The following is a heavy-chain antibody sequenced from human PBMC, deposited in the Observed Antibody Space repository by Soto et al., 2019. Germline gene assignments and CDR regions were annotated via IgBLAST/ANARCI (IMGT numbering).Heavy chain of an antibody. CDR1: GYSFTSYW. J-gene: IGHJ6*02. V-gene: IGHV5-51*01. Sequence: GESLKISCKGSGYSFTSYWIGWVRQMPWKGLEWMGIIYPGDSDTRYSPSFQGQVTISADKSISTAYLQWSSLKASDTAMYYCASPQGYDFWSGYRKTPYYYGMDVWGQGTTVTVSS. CDR2: IYPGDSDT. CDR3: ASPQGYDFWSGYRKTPYYYGMDV. D-gene: IGHD3-3*01.